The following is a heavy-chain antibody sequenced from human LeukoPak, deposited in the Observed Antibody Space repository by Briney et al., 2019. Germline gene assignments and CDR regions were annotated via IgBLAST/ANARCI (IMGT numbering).Heavy chain of an antibody. D-gene: IGHD3-16*02. CDR1: GFTFSSYS. CDR2: IKQDGSEK. J-gene: IGHJ5*02. V-gene: IGHV3-7*01. CDR3: ARDRDDYVWGSYRPFDP. Sequence: PGGSLRLSCAASGFTFSSYSMNWVRQAPGKGLEWVANIKQDGSEKYYVDSVKGRFTISRDNAKNSLYLQMNSLRAEDTAVYYCARDRDDYVWGSYRPFDPWGQGTLVTVSS.